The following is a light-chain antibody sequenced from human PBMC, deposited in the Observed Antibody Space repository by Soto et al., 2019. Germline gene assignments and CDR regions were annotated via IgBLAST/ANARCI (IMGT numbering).Light chain of an antibody. J-gene: IGLJ1*01. CDR3: CSYAGRYTFYV. Sequence: QSALTQPRSVSGSPGQSVTISCTGTSSDVGGYNYVSWYQQHPGKAPKLTIYDVTKRPSGVPDRFSGSKSGNTASLTISGLQAEDEADYYCCSYAGRYTFYVFGTGTKVTVL. V-gene: IGLV2-11*01. CDR2: DVT. CDR1: SSDVGGYNY.